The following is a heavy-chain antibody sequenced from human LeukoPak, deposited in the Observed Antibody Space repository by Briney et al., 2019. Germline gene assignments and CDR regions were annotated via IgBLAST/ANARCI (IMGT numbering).Heavy chain of an antibody. J-gene: IGHJ4*02. CDR3: ARNHYYGSGSDFDY. V-gene: IGHV1-2*02. CDR1: GYTFTGYY. CDR2: INPNSGGT. Sequence: ASVKVSCKASGYTFTGYYMHWVRQAPGQGLEWMGWINPNSGGTNYAQKFQGRVTMTRDTSISTAYVELSRLRSDDTAVYYCARNHYYGSGSDFDYWGQGTLVTVSS. D-gene: IGHD3-10*01.